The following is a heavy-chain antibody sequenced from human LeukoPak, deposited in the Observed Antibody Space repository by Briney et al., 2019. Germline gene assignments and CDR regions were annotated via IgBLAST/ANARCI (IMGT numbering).Heavy chain of an antibody. CDR2: IYRGGST. V-gene: IGHV3-66*01. CDR1: GFTVSSNY. D-gene: IGHD6-13*01. CDR3: ARDRYSSMWSVFEY. J-gene: IGHJ4*02. Sequence: GGSLRLSCAASGFTVSSNYMSWVRQGPGKGLEWVSVIYRGGSTYYADSVKGRFTISRDNSKNTLYLQMNSLRTEDTAVYYCARDRYSSMWSVFEYWGQGALVTVSS.